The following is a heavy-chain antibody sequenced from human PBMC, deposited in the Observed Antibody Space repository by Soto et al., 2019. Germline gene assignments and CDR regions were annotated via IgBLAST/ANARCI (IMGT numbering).Heavy chain of an antibody. CDR2: IKSKIDGGTT. CDR1: GFTFSNAW. J-gene: IGHJ4*02. CDR3: GKVTTDS. D-gene: IGHD4-17*01. V-gene: IGHV3-15*01. Sequence: GGSLRLSCAASGFTFSNAWMNWVRQAPGKGLEWVGRIKSKIDGGTTDYAAPVKGRFTISRDDSKNTVYLQMNSLKTEDTAVYYCGKVTTDSWGQGTLVTVSS.